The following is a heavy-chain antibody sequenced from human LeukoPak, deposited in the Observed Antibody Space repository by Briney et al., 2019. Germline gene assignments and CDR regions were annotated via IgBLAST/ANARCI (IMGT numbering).Heavy chain of an antibody. J-gene: IGHJ4*02. CDR1: GYSISSGYY. Sequence: SETLSLTCAVSGYSISSGYYWGWIRQPPGEGLEWIGSIYHTGSTYYNPSLKSRVTISVDTTKNQFSLKLSSVTAADTAVYYCGRHLDIVAPFDYWGQGTLVTVSS. V-gene: IGHV4-38-2*01. CDR3: GRHLDIVAPFDY. D-gene: IGHD5-12*01. CDR2: IYHTGST.